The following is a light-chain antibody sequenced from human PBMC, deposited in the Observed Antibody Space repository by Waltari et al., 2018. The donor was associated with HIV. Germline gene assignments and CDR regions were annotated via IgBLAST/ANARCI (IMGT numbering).Light chain of an antibody. J-gene: IGKJ5*01. Sequence: DIVMTQSPDSLAVSLGARATINCKSSHSVLYTSNSNNYLAWYQQKPGQPPKLLIYWASTRESGVPYRFSGSGSGTEFTLTISSLQAEDVAVYYCQQYYSTPITFGQGTRLEIK. CDR1: HSVLYTSNSNNY. CDR3: QQYYSTPIT. V-gene: IGKV4-1*01. CDR2: WAS.